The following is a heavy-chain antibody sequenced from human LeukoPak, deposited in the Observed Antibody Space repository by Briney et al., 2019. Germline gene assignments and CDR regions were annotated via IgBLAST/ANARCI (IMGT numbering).Heavy chain of an antibody. V-gene: IGHV3-21*01. CDR1: GFTFSSYS. CDR2: ISSSSSYI. J-gene: IGHJ3*02. CDR3: ARGGSGSDAFDI. D-gene: IGHD1-26*01. Sequence: GGSLRLSCAASGFTFSSYSMNWVRQAPGKGLEWVSSISSSSSYIYYADSVKGRLTISRDNAKNSLYLQMNSLRAEDTAVYYCARGGSGSDAFDIWGQGTMVTVSS.